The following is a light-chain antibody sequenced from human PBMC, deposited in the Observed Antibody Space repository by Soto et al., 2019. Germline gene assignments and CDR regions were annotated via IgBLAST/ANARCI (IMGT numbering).Light chain of an antibody. J-gene: IGLJ2*01. CDR2: GNS. CDR3: QSYDSSLSGRGV. V-gene: IGLV1-40*01. CDR1: SSNIGAGYD. Sequence: QSVLTQPPSVSGAPGQRVTISCTGSSSNIGAGYDVHWYQQLPGTAPKLLIYGNSNRPSGVPDRFSGSKSGTSASLAITGVQAEDEAYYYCQSYDSSLSGRGVFGGGTKLTGL.